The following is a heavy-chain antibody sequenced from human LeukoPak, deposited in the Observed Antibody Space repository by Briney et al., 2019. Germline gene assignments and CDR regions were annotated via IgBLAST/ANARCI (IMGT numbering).Heavy chain of an antibody. CDR1: GYQFFSYW. J-gene: IGHJ5*02. V-gene: IGHV5-51*01. D-gene: IGHD2-15*01. CDR2: SYHGASDI. Sequence: GGALKIPCKGFGYQFFSYWIAWVRPMPGEGLGEIGISYHGASDIRYSPSFQGQVTISADKSISTAYLQWSSLKASDTAMYYCARQEYCSGGSCYTWFDPWGQGTLVTVSS. CDR3: ARQEYCSGGSCYTWFDP.